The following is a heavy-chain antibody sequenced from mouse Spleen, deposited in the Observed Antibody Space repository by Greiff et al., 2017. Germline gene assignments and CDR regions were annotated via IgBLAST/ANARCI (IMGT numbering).Heavy chain of an antibody. CDR1: GFTFSDYY. CDR2: INYDGSST. J-gene: IGHJ4*01. V-gene: IGHV5-16*01. Sequence: EVQRVESEGGLVQPGSSMKLSCTASGFTFSDYYMAWVRQVPEKGLEWVANINYDGSSTYYLDSLKSRFIISRDNAKNILYLQMSSLKSEDTATYYCARDDGGYAMDYWGQGTSVTVSS. D-gene: IGHD2-3*01. CDR3: ARDDGGYAMDY.